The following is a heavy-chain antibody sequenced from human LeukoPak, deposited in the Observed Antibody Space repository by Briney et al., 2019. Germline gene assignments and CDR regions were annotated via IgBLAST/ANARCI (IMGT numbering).Heavy chain of an antibody. V-gene: IGHV3-23*01. CDR2: IRGSGGGT. CDR1: GFTVSSFA. D-gene: IGHD3-16*01. J-gene: IGHJ3*02. Sequence: GGSLRLSCAASGFTVSSFAMSWVRQAPGKGLEWVSAIRGSGGGTHYADSVKGRFAISRDDSKNTVYLQMHSLRAEDTALYYCARWGDRRGGAFDIWGQGTMVTVSS. CDR3: ARWGDRRGGAFDI.